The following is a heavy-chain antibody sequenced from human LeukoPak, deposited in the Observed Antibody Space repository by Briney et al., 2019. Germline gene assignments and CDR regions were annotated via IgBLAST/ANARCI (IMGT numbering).Heavy chain of an antibody. Sequence: ASVKVSCKASGYTFTSYYMHWVRQAPGRGLEWMGIINPSGGSTSYAQKFQGRVTMSRDMSTSTVYMELSSLRSEDTAVYYCARAYPGGYSNYYYYYMDVWGKGTTVTVSS. CDR2: INPSGGST. CDR1: GYTFTSYY. V-gene: IGHV1-46*01. J-gene: IGHJ6*03. CDR3: ARAYPGGYSNYYYYYMDV. D-gene: IGHD4-11*01.